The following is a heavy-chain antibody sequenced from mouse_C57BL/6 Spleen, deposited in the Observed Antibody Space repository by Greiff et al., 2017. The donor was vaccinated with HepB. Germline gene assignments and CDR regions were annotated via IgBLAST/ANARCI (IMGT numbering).Heavy chain of an antibody. CDR1: GYAFSSSW. V-gene: IGHV1-82*01. Sequence: QVQLQQSGPELVKPGASVKISCKASGYAFSSSWMNWVKQRPGKGLEWIGRIYPGDGDTNYNGKFKGKATLTADKSSSTAYMQLSSLTSEDSAVYFCARSNYYGSSYGWYFDGWGTGTTVTVSS. J-gene: IGHJ1*03. D-gene: IGHD1-1*01. CDR3: ARSNYYGSSYGWYFDG. CDR2: IYPGDGDT.